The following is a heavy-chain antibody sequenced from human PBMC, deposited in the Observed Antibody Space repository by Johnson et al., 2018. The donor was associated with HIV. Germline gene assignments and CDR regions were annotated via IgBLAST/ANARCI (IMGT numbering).Heavy chain of an antibody. Sequence: LQLVESGGGLVQPGGSLRLSCGASGFSVSDSYMNWVRQAPGQGLEWVSVLYSGGNTYYADSVRGRFTISRDNAKNSMYLQMNSLRAEDTAVYYCARGGFGEWAAFDIWGQGTMVTVSS. D-gene: IGHD3-10*01. V-gene: IGHV3-66*01. CDR1: GFSVSDSY. CDR2: LYSGGNT. CDR3: ARGGFGEWAAFDI. J-gene: IGHJ3*02.